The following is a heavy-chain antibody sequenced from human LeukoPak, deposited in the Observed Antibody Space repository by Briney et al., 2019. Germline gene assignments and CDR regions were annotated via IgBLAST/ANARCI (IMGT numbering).Heavy chain of an antibody. D-gene: IGHD6-6*01. J-gene: IGHJ2*01. CDR3: ARRPYWYFDL. V-gene: IGHV4-4*07. Sequence: PSETLSLTCSVSSDSISTHSWSWIRQPAGKKLEWIGHISPSGNTNYNPSLKSRVTMSVDTSKNHFSLKLSSVTAADTAVYYCARRPYWYFDLWGRGTLVTVSS. CDR2: ISPSGNT. CDR1: SDSISTHS.